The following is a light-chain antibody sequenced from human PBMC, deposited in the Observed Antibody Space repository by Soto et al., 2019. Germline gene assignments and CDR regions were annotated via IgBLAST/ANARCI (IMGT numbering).Light chain of an antibody. Sequence: DIVMTQSPDSLAVSLGERATINCKSSQNVLFSSNNRNYLAWYQQKPRQPPRLLISWASTRESGVPDRFSGSGSGTDFTLTISSLQAEDVAVYHCQQYYSTPITFGQGTRLEI. J-gene: IGKJ5*01. CDR1: QNVLFSSNNRNY. V-gene: IGKV4-1*01. CDR3: QQYYSTPIT. CDR2: WAS.